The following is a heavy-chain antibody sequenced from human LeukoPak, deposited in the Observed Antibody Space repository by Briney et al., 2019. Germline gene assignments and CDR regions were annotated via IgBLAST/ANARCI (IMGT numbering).Heavy chain of an antibody. D-gene: IGHD1-26*01. CDR2: INPNSGGT. CDR3: ATAKYSGSYRGNFDY. CDR1: GYTFTGYY. J-gene: IGHJ4*02. V-gene: IGHV1-2*02. Sequence: ASVKVSCKASGYTFTGYYMHWVRQAPGQGLEWMGWINPNSGGTNYAQKFQGRVTMTRDTSISTAYMELSRLRSDDTAVYYCATAKYSGSYRGNFDYWGQGTLVTVSS.